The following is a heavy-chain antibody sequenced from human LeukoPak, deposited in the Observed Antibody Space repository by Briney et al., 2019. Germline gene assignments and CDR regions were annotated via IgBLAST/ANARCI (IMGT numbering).Heavy chain of an antibody. J-gene: IGHJ1*01. CDR3: AKGRFWRRKTDYHFLH. V-gene: IGHV6-1*01. D-gene: IGHD3-3*02. CDR1: GDSVSSNSAA. CDR2: TYYRSKWDS. Sequence: SQTLSLTCAISGDSVSSNSAAWNWIRQSPSRGLEWLGRTYYRSKWDSDYALSVKSRVTINADTSKNQISLHLLSVTPEDTAVYYCAKGRFWRRKTDYHFLHWGQGTLVTVSS.